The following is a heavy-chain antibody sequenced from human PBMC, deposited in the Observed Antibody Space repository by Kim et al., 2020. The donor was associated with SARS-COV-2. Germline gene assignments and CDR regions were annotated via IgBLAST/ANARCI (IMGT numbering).Heavy chain of an antibody. Sequence: SETLSLTCIVSGGSIISGDYYWSWIRQHPGKGLEWIGYIYYSGNTYYNPSLKSRVTISLDTSENQFSLKLSSVTAADTAVYYCARHDSSAYLGYFDYWGQGTLVTVPS. V-gene: IGHV4-31*03. J-gene: IGHJ4*02. CDR3: ARHDSSAYLGYFDY. D-gene: IGHD3-22*01. CDR2: IYYSGNT. CDR1: GGSIISGDYY.